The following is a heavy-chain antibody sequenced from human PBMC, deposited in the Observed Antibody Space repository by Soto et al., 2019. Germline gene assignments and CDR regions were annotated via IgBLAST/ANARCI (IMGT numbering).Heavy chain of an antibody. V-gene: IGHV4-34*01. D-gene: IGHD6-19*01. CDR2: INHSGST. J-gene: IGHJ4*02. CDR3: AIYSSGWYPLDY. Sequence: SETLSLTCAVYGGSFSGYYWSWIRQPPGKGLEWIGEINHSGSTNYNPSLKSRVTISVDTSKNQFSLRAEDTAVYYCAIYSSGWYPLDYWGQGTLVTVSS. CDR1: GGSFSGYY.